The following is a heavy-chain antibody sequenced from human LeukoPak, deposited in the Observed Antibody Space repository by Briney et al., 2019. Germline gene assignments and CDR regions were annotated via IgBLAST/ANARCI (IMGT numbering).Heavy chain of an antibody. CDR1: GFTVSSNY. J-gene: IGHJ4*02. Sequence: GGTRRLSCAAYGFTVSSNYMNWVRQAPGKGLEWVSVIYSGGSTYYADSVKGRFTISRDNSKNTLYLQMNSLRAEDTAVYYCARRLSHWGQGTLVTVSS. V-gene: IGHV3-66*01. CDR3: ARRLSH. D-gene: IGHD2-2*01. CDR2: IYSGGST.